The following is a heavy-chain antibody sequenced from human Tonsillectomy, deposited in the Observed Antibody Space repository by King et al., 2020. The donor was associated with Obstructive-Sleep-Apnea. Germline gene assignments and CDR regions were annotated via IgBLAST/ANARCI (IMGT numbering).Heavy chain of an antibody. V-gene: IGHV4-4*02. Sequence: QLQESGPGLVKPSGTLSLTCVVSCGSISSSNWWSWVRQPPGKGLEGTGGNYHSGGPNSTPSLKSRVTMSVDKSKNQFSLKLSSVTAADTAVYYCARSKRGAAEVDPWGQGTLVTVSS. CDR1: CGSISSSNW. D-gene: IGHD6-13*01. CDR3: ARSKRGAAEVDP. J-gene: IGHJ5*02. CDR2: NYHSGGP.